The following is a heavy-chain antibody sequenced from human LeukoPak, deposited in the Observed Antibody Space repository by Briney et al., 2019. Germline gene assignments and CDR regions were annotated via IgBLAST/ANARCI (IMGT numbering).Heavy chain of an antibody. V-gene: IGHV4-39*01. CDR3: ARLGLSFWFDP. CDR1: GGSISGSSYY. Sequence: SETLSLTCTVSGGSISGSSYYWGWIRQPPGKGLEWIGSIYYSGSTYYNPSLKSRVTISVDTSKNQFSLKLSSVTAADTAVYYCARLGLSFWFDPWGQGTLVTVSS. J-gene: IGHJ5*02. CDR2: IYYSGST.